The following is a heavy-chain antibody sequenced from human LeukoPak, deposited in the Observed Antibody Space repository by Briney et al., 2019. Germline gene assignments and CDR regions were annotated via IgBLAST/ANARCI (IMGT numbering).Heavy chain of an antibody. CDR1: GFTFSSYG. CDR3: ARVVIAARPLWFDP. CDR2: IRYDGTEK. D-gene: IGHD6-6*01. J-gene: IGHJ5*02. Sequence: PGGSLRLSCAASGFTFSSYGMHWVRQAPGKGLEWVAFIRYDGTEKHYADSVKGRFTISRDNSKNTLHLQMSSLRPEDTAVYYCARVVIAARPLWFDPWGQGTLVTVSS. V-gene: IGHV3-30*02.